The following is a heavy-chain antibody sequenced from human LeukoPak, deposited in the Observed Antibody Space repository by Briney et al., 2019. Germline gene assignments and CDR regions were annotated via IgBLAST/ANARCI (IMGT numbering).Heavy chain of an antibody. D-gene: IGHD3-22*01. CDR3: ARDPAYYDSSGYYPTDAFDI. J-gene: IGHJ3*02. Sequence: ASVKVSCKASGYTFTSYGISWVRQAPGQELEWMGWISAYNGNTNYAQKLLGRVTMTTDTSTSTAYMELRSLRSDDTAVYYCARDPAYYDSSGYYPTDAFDIWGQGTMVTVSS. CDR2: ISAYNGNT. V-gene: IGHV1-18*01. CDR1: GYTFTSYG.